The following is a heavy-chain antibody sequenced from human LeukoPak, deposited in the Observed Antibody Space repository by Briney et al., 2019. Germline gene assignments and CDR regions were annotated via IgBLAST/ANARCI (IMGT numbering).Heavy chain of an antibody. J-gene: IGHJ4*02. V-gene: IGHV3-30*18. CDR2: ISYDGSNK. CDR1: GFTFSSYG. D-gene: IGHD5-18*01. Sequence: GRSLRLSCAASGFTFSSYGMNWVRQAPGKGLEWVAVISYDGSNKYYADSVKGRFTISRDNSKNTLYLQMNSLRAEDTAVYYCAKLTAMVISETFDYWGQGTLVTVSS. CDR3: AKLTAMVISETFDY.